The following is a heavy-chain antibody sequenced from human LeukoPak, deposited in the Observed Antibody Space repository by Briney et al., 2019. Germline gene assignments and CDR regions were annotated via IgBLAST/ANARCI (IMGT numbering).Heavy chain of an antibody. CDR2: INHSGST. CDR1: GGSFSGYY. Sequence: PSETLSLTCAVYGGSFSGYYWSWIRQPPGKGLEWIGEINHSGSTNCNPSLKSRVTISVDTSKNQFSLKLSSVTAADTAVYYCAGGRIVGATRPFDYWGQGTLVTVSS. D-gene: IGHD1-26*01. CDR3: AGGRIVGATRPFDY. V-gene: IGHV4-34*01. J-gene: IGHJ4*02.